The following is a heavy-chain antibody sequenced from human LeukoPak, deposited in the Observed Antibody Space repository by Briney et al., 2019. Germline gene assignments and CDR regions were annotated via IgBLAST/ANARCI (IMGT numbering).Heavy chain of an antibody. CDR2: IYTSGST. CDR3: ARAITMVRGVIIGWFDP. V-gene: IGHV4-61*02. CDR1: GGSISSGSYY. J-gene: IGHJ5*02. Sequence: SQTLSLTCTVSGGSISSGSYYWSWIRQPAGKGLEWIGRIYTSGSTNYNPSLKSRVTISVDTSKNQFSLKLSSVTAADTAVYYCARAITMVRGVIIGWFDPWGQGTLVTVSS. D-gene: IGHD3-10*01.